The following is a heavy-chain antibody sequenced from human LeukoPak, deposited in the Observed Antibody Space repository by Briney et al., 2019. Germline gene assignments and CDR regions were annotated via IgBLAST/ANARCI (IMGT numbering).Heavy chain of an antibody. CDR2: MNPNSGNT. J-gene: IGHJ6*03. V-gene: IGHV1-8*01. Sequence: ASVKVSCKASGYTFTSYDINWARQATGQGLEWMGWMNPNSGNTGYAQKFQGRVTMTRNTSIRTAYMELSSLRSEDTAVYYCARSTMVRGVIIYYYYYMDVWGKGTTVTVSS. D-gene: IGHD3-10*01. CDR3: ARSTMVRGVIIYYYYYMDV. CDR1: GYTFTSYD.